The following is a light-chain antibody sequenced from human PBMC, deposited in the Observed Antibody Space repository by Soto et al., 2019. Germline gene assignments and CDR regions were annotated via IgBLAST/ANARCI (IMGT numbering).Light chain of an antibody. J-gene: IGKJ5*01. CDR3: QQYTLRPTT. CDR1: QTFTINY. V-gene: IGKV3-20*01. CDR2: CAS. Sequence: VNKSPHTVSLSRGERATXSCRASQTFTINYLSCCHHIPGHAPTLLIYCASTRAPGIPDKFIVTGSGTDFTLTISRLEPEDSAMYCSQQYTLRPTTFGQFTRMEIK.